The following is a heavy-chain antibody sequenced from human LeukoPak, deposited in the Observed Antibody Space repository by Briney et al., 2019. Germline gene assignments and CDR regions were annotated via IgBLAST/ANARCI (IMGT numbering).Heavy chain of an antibody. CDR1: GFTFSSYG. CDR3: ATYSSSRTTNTFDI. J-gene: IGHJ3*02. D-gene: IGHD6-13*01. Sequence: GGSLRLSCAASGFTFSSYGMHWVRQAPGKGLEWVAVISYDGSNKYYADSVKGRFTISRDNSKNTLYLRMNSLRAEDTAVYYCATYSSSRTTNTFDIWGQGTMVTVSS. V-gene: IGHV3-30*03. CDR2: ISYDGSNK.